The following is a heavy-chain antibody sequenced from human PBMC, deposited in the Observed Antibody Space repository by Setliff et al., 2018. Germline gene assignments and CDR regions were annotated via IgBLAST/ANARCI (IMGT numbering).Heavy chain of an antibody. V-gene: IGHV4-38-2*02. D-gene: IGHD3-3*01. CDR1: GYSITTGHY. CDR2: IYNDGST. J-gene: IGHJ3*02. CDR3: ARQAISGSDAFDI. Sequence: SETLSLTCTVSGYSITTGHYWGWIRQSPGRGLEWIGSIYNDGSTHYNPSLRSRITLSVDTSKNQFSLKLSSVTAADTAVYYCARQAISGSDAFDIWGQGTLVTVSS.